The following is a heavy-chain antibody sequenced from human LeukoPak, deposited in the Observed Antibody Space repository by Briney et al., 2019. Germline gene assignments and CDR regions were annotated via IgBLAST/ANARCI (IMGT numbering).Heavy chain of an antibody. CDR2: IYTSGST. V-gene: IGHV4-4*07. CDR1: GCSFSSYY. J-gene: IGHJ4*02. CDR3: ARGRGSSWDSYIDY. Sequence: PSESLTLTCTASGCSFSSYYRSWIRQPAGKGLEWIGRIYTSGSTNYNPDLKKRVTTFSDKTKNNFLLKLSYVTAADTAVYYCARGRGSSWDSYIDYWGQGTLVTVSS. D-gene: IGHD6-13*01.